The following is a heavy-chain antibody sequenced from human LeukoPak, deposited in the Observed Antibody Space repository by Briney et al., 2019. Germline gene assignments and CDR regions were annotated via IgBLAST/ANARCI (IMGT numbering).Heavy chain of an antibody. Sequence: SETLSLTRAVYGGSFSGYYWSWIRQPPGKGLEWIGEINHSGSTNYNPSLKSRVTISVDTSKNQFSLKLSSVTAADTAVYYCARPYGSGSYRREDGMDVWGQGTTVTVSS. CDR1: GGSFSGYY. V-gene: IGHV4-34*01. D-gene: IGHD3-10*01. CDR3: ARPYGSGSYRREDGMDV. J-gene: IGHJ6*02. CDR2: INHSGST.